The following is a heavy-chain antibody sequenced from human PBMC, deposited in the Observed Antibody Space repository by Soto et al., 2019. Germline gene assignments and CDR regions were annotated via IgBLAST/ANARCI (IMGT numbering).Heavy chain of an antibody. D-gene: IGHD3-10*01. V-gene: IGHV2-5*02. Sequence: QITLKESGPTLVKPTQTLTLTCTFSGFSLSSNGVGVGWIRQPPGKALEWLALIYWDDDKRYCPYLKSRLTITTDTSGNPVVLIMTNIDPVDTATYYCAHLPDASGSHTGWFGPWGQGTLVTVSS. J-gene: IGHJ5*02. CDR2: IYWDDDK. CDR1: GFSLSSNGVG. CDR3: AHLPDASGSHTGWFGP.